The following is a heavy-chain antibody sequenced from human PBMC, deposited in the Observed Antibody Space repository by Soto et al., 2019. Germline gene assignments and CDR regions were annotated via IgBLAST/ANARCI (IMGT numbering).Heavy chain of an antibody. V-gene: IGHV1-69*01. CDR2: IIPIPGTA. Sequence: QVQLVQSGAAVKKPGSSVEVSCKASGGTFGSYAISWVRQAPGQGLEWMGGIIPIPGTANYAQKFQGRVTIAADESTSTAYMELSSLRSEDTAVYYCARSQGSSTSLEIYYYYYYGMDVWGQGTTVTVSS. CDR1: GGTFGSYA. J-gene: IGHJ6*02. D-gene: IGHD2-2*01. CDR3: ARSQGSSTSLEIYYYYYYGMDV.